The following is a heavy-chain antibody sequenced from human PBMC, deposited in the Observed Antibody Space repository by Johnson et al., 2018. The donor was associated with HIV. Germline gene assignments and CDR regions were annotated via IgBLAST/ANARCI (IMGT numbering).Heavy chain of an antibody. D-gene: IGHD3-22*01. V-gene: IGHV3-33*08. CDR3: SRERVWYYDSSGDVAFDI. J-gene: IGHJ3*02. CDR1: RFTFSDYY. Sequence: QVQLVESGGGLVKPGGSLRLSCAASRFTFSDYYMSWIRQAPGKGLEWVAVIWYDGSNKYYADSVKGRFTISRDNSKNTLYLQMNSLRAEDTAVYYCSRERVWYYDSSGDVAFDIWGQGTMVTVSS. CDR2: IWYDGSNK.